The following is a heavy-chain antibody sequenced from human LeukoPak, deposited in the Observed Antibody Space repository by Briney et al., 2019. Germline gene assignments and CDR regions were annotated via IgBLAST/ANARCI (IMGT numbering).Heavy chain of an antibody. CDR1: GFTFSDHQ. CDR2: IYYSGST. CDR3: ARDRGTAMVKY. J-gene: IGHJ4*02. Sequence: LRLSCAASGFTFSDHQMDWVRQPPGKGLEWIGYIYYSGSTYYNPSLKSRVTISVDTSKNQFSLKLSSVTAADTAVYYCARDRGTAMVKYWGQGTLVTVSS. V-gene: IGHV4-30-4*08. D-gene: IGHD5-18*01.